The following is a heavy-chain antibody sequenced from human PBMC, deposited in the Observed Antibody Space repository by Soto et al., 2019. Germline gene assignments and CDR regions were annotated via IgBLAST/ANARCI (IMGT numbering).Heavy chain of an antibody. CDR2: IYYSGST. CDR1: GGSISSYY. V-gene: IGHV4-59*01. J-gene: IGHJ5*02. D-gene: IGHD5-18*01. CDR3: ARGGDTAGFDP. Sequence: PSETLSLTCTVSGGSISSYYWSWIRQPPGKGLEWIGYIYYSGSTNYNPSLKSRVTISVDTSKNQFSLKLSSVTAADTAVYYCARGGDTAGFDPWGQRTLVPVSS.